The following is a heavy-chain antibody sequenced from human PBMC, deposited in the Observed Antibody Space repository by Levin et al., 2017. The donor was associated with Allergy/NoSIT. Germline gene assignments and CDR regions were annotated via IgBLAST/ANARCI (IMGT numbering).Heavy chain of an antibody. CDR1: GYTFTSYG. V-gene: IGHV1-18*01. J-gene: IGHJ5*02. CDR3: ARDIVVVTAIPPNWFDP. D-gene: IGHD2-21*02. Sequence: GESLKISCKASGYTFTSYGISWVRQAPGQGLEWMGWISAYNGNTNYAQKLQGRVTMTTDTSTSTAYMELRSLRSDDTAVYYCARDIVVVTAIPPNWFDPWGQGTLVTVSS. CDR2: ISAYNGNT.